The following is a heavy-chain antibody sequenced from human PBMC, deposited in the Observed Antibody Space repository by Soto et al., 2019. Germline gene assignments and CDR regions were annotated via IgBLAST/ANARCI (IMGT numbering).Heavy chain of an antibody. J-gene: IGHJ4*02. CDR2: IYYSGST. Sequence: QVQLQESGPELVKPSQTLSLTCTVSGGSISSGDYYWSWIRQPPGKVLEWIGYIYYSGSTYYNPSLKSRVTISVDTSENQFSLRLSSVTAADTAVYYCAREKLTTPTRGFDYWGQGTLVTVSS. V-gene: IGHV4-30-4*01. D-gene: IGHD4-17*01. CDR1: GGSISSGDYY. CDR3: AREKLTTPTRGFDY.